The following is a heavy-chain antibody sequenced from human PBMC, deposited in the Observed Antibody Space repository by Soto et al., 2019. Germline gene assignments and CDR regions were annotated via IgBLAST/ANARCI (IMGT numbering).Heavy chain of an antibody. D-gene: IGHD3-16*01. Sequence: PSETLSLTCTVSGGSISSYYWSWIRQPPGKGLEWIGYIYYSGSTNYNPSLKSRVTISVDTSKNQFSLKLSSVTAADTAVYYCARGLWVGDSYHGLGVWGPGTAVTVSS. J-gene: IGHJ6*02. CDR1: GGSISSYY. V-gene: IGHV4-59*08. CDR2: IYYSGST. CDR3: ARGLWVGDSYHGLGV.